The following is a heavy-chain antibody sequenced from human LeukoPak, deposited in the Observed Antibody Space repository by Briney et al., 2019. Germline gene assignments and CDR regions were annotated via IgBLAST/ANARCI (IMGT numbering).Heavy chain of an antibody. CDR3: ARVLQNYYHMDV. CDR1: GVSINSHY. D-gene: IGHD3-3*01. CDR2: IYDSGSA. V-gene: IGHV4-59*11. Sequence: SETLSLTCTVFGVSINSHYWSWIRQPPGKGLEWIGFIYDSGSANYKSSLKSRVTMTVDTSKNQFSLKLNSVTAADTAAYYCARVLQNYYHMDVWGKGTTVTVSS. J-gene: IGHJ6*03.